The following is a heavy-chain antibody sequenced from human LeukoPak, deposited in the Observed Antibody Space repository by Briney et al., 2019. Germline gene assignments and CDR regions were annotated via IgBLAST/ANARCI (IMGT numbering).Heavy chain of an antibody. J-gene: IGHJ4*02. CDR1: GFTFSSYG. D-gene: IGHD1-26*01. V-gene: IGHV3-33*01. CDR2: IWYDGSNK. Sequence: GRSLRLSCAASGFTFSSYGMHWVRQAPGKGLEWVAVIWYDGSNKYYADSVKGRFTISRDNSKNTLYLQMNSLSAEDTAMYFCARSMSGSRELWGQGTLVTVSP. CDR3: ARSMSGSREL.